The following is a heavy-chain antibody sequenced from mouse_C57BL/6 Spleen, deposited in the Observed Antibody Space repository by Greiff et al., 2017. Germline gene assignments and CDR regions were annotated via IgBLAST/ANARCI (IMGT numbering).Heavy chain of an antibody. D-gene: IGHD1-1*01. CDR2: IDPANGNT. CDR1: GFNIKNTY. J-gene: IGHJ2*01. Sequence: EVNVVESVAELVRPGASVKLSCTASGFNIKNTYMHWVKQRPEQGLEWIGRIDPANGNTKYAPKFQGKATITADTSSNTAYLQLSSLTSEDTAIYYCARDGSSPYSFDCWGQGTTLTVSS. V-gene: IGHV14-3*01. CDR3: ARDGSSPYSFDC.